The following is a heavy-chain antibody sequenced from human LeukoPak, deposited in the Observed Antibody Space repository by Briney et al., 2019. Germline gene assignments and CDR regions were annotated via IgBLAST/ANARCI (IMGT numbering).Heavy chain of an antibody. CDR3: ARGGDITMIVVVTLDY. V-gene: IGHV3-30-3*01. Sequence: GRSLRLSCAASGFTSSSYAMHWVRQAPGKGLEWVAVISYDGSNKYYADSVKGRFTISRDNSKNTLYLQMNSLRAEDTAVYYCARGGDITMIVVVTLDYWGQGTLVTVSS. CDR2: ISYDGSNK. D-gene: IGHD3-22*01. J-gene: IGHJ4*02. CDR1: GFTSSSYA.